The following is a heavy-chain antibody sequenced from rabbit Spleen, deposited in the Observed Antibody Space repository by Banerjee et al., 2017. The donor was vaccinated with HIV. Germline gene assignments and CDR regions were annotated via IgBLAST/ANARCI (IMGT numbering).Heavy chain of an antibody. V-gene: IGHV1S47*01. CDR2: IDPLFGGT. CDR1: GFSFGDRDV. J-gene: IGHJ4*01. Sequence: QEQLVESGGGLVQPEGSLTLTCKASGFSFGDRDVMCWVRQAPGKGLEWIGYIDPLFGGTYYASWVNGRFTISRHNAQNTLYLQLNSLTAADTATYFCVRDEAGYAGYGPYYFNLWGPGTLVTVS. CDR3: VRDEAGYAGYGPYYFNL. D-gene: IGHD7-1*01.